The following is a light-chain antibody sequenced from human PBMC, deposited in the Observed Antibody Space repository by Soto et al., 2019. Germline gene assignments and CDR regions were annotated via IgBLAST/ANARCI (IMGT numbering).Light chain of an antibody. Sequence: DFQITQAPSSLSASLGHRVTITCRASQSISSYLNWYQQKPGKAPKLLIYAASSLQSGVPSRFSGSGSGTDFTLTISSLQPEDFATYYCQQSYSTPRKFGQGTKVDI. CDR3: QQSYSTPRK. J-gene: IGKJ1*01. CDR1: QSISSY. V-gene: IGKV1-39*01. CDR2: AAS.